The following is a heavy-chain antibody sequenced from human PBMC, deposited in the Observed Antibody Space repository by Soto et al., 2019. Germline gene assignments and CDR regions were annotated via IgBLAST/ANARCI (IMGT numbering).Heavy chain of an antibody. CDR1: GYTFTSYD. CDR3: ARAPAQWLTSKRYYYMDV. V-gene: IGHV1-8*01. CDR2: MNPNRGNT. D-gene: IGHD6-19*01. J-gene: IGHJ6*03. Sequence: ASVKVSCKASGYTFTSYDINWVRQATGQGLEWMGWMNPNRGNTGYAQKFQGRVTMTRNTSISTAYMELSSLRSEDTAVYYCARAPAQWLTSKRYYYMDVWGKGTTVTVSS.